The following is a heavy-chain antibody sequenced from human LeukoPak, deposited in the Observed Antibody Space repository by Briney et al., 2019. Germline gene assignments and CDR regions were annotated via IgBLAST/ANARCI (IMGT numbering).Heavy chain of an antibody. CDR3: AKLRSWYGESYFDY. CDR1: GFTFSSYA. Sequence: GGSLRLSCAASGFTFSSYAMSWVRQAPGKGLEWVSAISGSGGCTYYADSVKGRFTISRDNSKNTLYLQMNSLRAEDTAVYYCAKLRSWYGESYFDYWGQGTLVTVSS. D-gene: IGHD6-13*01. V-gene: IGHV3-23*01. CDR2: ISGSGGCT. J-gene: IGHJ4*02.